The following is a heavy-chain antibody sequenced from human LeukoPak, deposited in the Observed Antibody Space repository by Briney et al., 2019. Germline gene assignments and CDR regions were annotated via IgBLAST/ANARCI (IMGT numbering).Heavy chain of an antibody. Sequence: SETLSLTCTVSGGSISSYYWSWIWQPAGKELEWIGRIYTSGSTNYNPSLKSRVTISVDKSKNQFSLKLSSVTAADTAVYYCARDSGVYGGNFGFDYWGQGTLVTVSS. CDR1: GGSISSYY. CDR2: IYTSGST. D-gene: IGHD4-23*01. V-gene: IGHV4-4*07. J-gene: IGHJ4*02. CDR3: ARDSGVYGGNFGFDY.